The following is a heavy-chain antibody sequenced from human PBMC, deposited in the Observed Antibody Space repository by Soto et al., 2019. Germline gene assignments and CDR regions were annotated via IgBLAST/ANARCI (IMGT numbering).Heavy chain of an antibody. CDR1: GFTFDTYT. Sequence: GSLRLSCTASGFTFDTYTMNWLRQAPGRGLEWVSSISATTTYKYYAASVEGRFNISRDNAKNSLSLQTNRMGAEDTAVYYCARGSVSKSGHLWYFDLWGRGTLVTVSS. D-gene: IGHD2-8*02. V-gene: IGHV3-21*01. CDR3: ARGSVSKSGHLWYFDL. CDR2: ISATTTYK. J-gene: IGHJ2*01.